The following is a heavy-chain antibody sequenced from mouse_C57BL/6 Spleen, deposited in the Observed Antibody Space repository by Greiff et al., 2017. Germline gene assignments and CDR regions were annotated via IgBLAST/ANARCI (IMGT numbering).Heavy chain of an antibody. V-gene: IGHV14-4*01. D-gene: IGHD1-1*01. CDR3: TTTTVDWYFDV. CDR2: IDPENGDT. CDR1: GFNIKDDY. Sequence: EVQLQQSGAELVRPGASVKLSCTASGFNIKDDYMHWVKQRPEQGLEWIGWIDPENGDTEYASKFQGKATITADPSSNTAYLQLSSLTSEDTAVYYCTTTTVDWYFDVWGTGTTVTVSS. J-gene: IGHJ1*03.